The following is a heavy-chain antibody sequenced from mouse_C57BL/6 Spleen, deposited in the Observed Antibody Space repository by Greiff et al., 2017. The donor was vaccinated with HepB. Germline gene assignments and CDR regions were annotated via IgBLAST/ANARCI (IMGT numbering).Heavy chain of an antibody. Sequence: EVQLQQSGAELVRPGASVKLSCTASGFNIKDDYMHWVKQRPEQGLEWIGWIDPENGDTEYASKFQGKATITADTSSNTAYLQLSSLTSEDTAVYYCTTNWDSWFAYWGQGTLVTVSA. D-gene: IGHD4-1*01. V-gene: IGHV14-4*01. CDR1: GFNIKDDY. CDR2: IDPENGDT. CDR3: TTNWDSWFAY. J-gene: IGHJ3*01.